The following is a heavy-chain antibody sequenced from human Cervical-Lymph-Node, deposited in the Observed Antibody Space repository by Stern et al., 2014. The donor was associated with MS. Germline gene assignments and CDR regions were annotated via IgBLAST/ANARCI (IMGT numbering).Heavy chain of an antibody. J-gene: IGHJ6*02. CDR1: GFTFSSHG. CDR3: AKDGDKTAYGMDV. CDR2: IWHDGSNK. D-gene: IGHD2-21*02. V-gene: IGHV3-33*06. Sequence: VQLLESGGGVVQPGRSLRLSCVASGFTFSSHGMHWVRQAPGKGLEWLAVIWHDGSNKYYADSVKGRFTISRDNSKNTLFLQMNSLRAEDTAIYYCAKDGDKTAYGMDVWGQGPTVTVSS.